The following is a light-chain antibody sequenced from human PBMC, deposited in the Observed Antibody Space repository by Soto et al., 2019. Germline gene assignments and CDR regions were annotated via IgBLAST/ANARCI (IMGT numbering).Light chain of an antibody. CDR3: QKYNSAPWT. V-gene: IGKV1-27*01. J-gene: IGKJ1*01. CDR2: AAS. CDR1: QGISNY. Sequence: DIQMTQSPSSLSTSIEDRVTITCRPSQGISNYLAWYQQKPGKVPKLLIYAASTLQSGVPSRFSGSGSGTDFTVTISSLQPEDVATYYCQKYNSAPWTFGQGTKVDIK.